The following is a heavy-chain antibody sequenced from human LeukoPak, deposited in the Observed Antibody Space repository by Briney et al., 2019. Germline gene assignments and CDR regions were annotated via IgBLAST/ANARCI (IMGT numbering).Heavy chain of an antibody. Sequence: SVKVSCKASGGTFSSYAISWVRQAPGQGLEWMGRIIPTFGIANYAQKFQGRVTITADKSTSTAYMELSSLRSEDTAVYYCARSYYDSSGYYTPLGYWGQGTLVTVSS. V-gene: IGHV1-69*04. CDR3: ARSYYDSSGYYTPLGY. J-gene: IGHJ4*02. CDR1: GGTFSSYA. D-gene: IGHD3-22*01. CDR2: IIPTFGIA.